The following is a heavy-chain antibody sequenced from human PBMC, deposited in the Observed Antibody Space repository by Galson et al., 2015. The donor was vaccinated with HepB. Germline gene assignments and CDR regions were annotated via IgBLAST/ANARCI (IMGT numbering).Heavy chain of an antibody. Sequence: SLRLSCAASGFTFSSYAMHWVRQAPGEGLEWVAVISYDGSNKYYADSVKGRFTISRDNSKNTLYLQMNSLRAEDTAVYYCARVPDLYCSSTSCYPDGFDYWGRGTLVTVSS. CDR3: ARVPDLYCSSTSCYPDGFDY. CDR2: ISYDGSNK. J-gene: IGHJ4*02. V-gene: IGHV3-30-3*01. D-gene: IGHD2-2*01. CDR1: GFTFSSYA.